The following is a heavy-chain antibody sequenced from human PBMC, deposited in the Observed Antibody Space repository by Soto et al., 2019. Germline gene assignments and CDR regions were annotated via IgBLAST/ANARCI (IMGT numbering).Heavy chain of an antibody. CDR2: IYYSGST. D-gene: IGHD6-13*01. V-gene: IGHV4-59*01. CDR1: GGSISRYY. CDR3: ASVRGIAAADDAFDI. J-gene: IGHJ3*02. Sequence: SETLSLTCNVSGGSISRYYWSWIRQPPGKGLEWIGYIYYSGSTNYNPSLKSRVTISVGTSKNQFSLKLSSVTAEDTAVYDCASVRGIAAADDAFDIWGQGTMVTVSS.